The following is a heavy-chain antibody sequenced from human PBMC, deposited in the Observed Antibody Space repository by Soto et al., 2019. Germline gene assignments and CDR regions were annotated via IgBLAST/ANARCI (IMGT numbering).Heavy chain of an antibody. CDR3: VKSRGGNNFDFFE. CDR2: VRGNGDPP. J-gene: IGHJ4*02. D-gene: IGHD5-12*01. Sequence: LXLACSDSGFTFSSYSMHWVLQAPGKGLEYVSGVRGNGDPPFYADSVKGRFTISRDNSKNTLYLQMSGLSADDTAVYYCVKSRGGNNFDFFEWGQGALVTVSS. V-gene: IGHV3-64D*06. CDR1: GFTFSSYS.